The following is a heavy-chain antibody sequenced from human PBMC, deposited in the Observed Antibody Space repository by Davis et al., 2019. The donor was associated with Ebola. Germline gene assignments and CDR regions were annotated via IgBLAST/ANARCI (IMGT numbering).Heavy chain of an antibody. V-gene: IGHV4-39*01. D-gene: IGHD3-22*01. CDR3: ARHYHDSNNLPPGGY. Sequence: PSETLSLTCSVAGDAVNSGSAYWSWIRQPPGKGLEWIGHIYYSGSTYYNPSLKSRVTISVDTSKNQFSLKLSSVTAADTAVYYCARHYHDSNNLPPGGYWGQGTLVTVSS. CDR1: GDAVNSGSAY. J-gene: IGHJ4*02. CDR2: IYYSGST.